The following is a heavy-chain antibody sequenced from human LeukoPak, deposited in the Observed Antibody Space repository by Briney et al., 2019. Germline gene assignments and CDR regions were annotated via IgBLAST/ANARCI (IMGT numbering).Heavy chain of an antibody. J-gene: IGHJ4*02. CDR1: EYTFTGYY. CDR3: ARDDSGSYFRTSR. D-gene: IGHD1-26*01. Sequence: VASVKVPCKGSEYTFTGYYMHWVRQAPGQGLEWMGWINPNSGGTNYAQKFQGRVTMTRDTSISTAYMELSRLRSDDTAVYYCARDDSGSYFRTSRWGQGTLVTVSS. CDR2: INPNSGGT. V-gene: IGHV1-2*02.